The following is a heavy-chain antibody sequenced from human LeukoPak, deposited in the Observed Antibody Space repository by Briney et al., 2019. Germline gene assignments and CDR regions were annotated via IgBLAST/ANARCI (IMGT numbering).Heavy chain of an antibody. CDR1: GFTFYDYA. J-gene: IGHJ3*02. CDR3: AKDMRHAFDI. V-gene: IGHV3-9*01. CDR2: ISWNSGSI. Sequence: PGRSLRLSCAASGFTFYDYAMHWVRQAPGKGLEWVSGISWNSGSIGYADSVKGRFTISRDNAKNSLYLQMNSLRAEDTALYYCAKDMRHAFDIWGQGTMVTVSS.